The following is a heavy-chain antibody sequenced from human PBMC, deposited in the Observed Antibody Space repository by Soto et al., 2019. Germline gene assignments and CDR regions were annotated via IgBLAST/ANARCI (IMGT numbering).Heavy chain of an antibody. CDR3: AKVTKRAAAGLYEYYKYGMDV. D-gene: IGHD6-13*01. CDR1: GFAFSTYA. Sequence: EVQLLESGGALEHPGGSLRLSCAAAGFAFSTYAMTWVRQAPGKGLEWVSVISGSGGSSYYAASVKGRFTISRDNSKNTLFLQMNGLRAEDTAVYYCAKVTKRAAAGLYEYYKYGMDVWGQGTTVTVSS. V-gene: IGHV3-23*01. CDR2: ISGSGGSS. J-gene: IGHJ6*02.